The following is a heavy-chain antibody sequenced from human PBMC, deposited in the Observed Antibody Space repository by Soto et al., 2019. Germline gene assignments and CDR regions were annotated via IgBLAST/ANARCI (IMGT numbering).Heavy chain of an antibody. Sequence: SETLSLTCTVSGGSISSSSYYWGWIRQPPGKGLEWIGSIYYSGSTYYNPSLKSRVTISVDTSKNQFSLKLSSVTAADTAVYYCARRSVGSSWTFDYWGQGTLVTVSS. V-gene: IGHV4-39*01. CDR1: GGSISSSSYY. CDR3: ARRSVGSSWTFDY. D-gene: IGHD6-13*01. CDR2: IYYSGST. J-gene: IGHJ4*02.